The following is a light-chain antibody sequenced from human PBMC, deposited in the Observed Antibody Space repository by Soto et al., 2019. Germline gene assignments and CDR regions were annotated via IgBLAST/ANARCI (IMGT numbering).Light chain of an antibody. J-gene: IGLJ1*01. CDR3: SSYAGNNNPHD. Sequence: QSVLTQPPSASGSPGQSVTISCTGTSSDVGGYNYVSWYQHHPGKAPKLMVSEVSKRPSGVPDRFSGSKSGNTASLTVSGLQAEDEADYYCSSYAGNNNPHDFGTGTKVNVL. V-gene: IGLV2-8*01. CDR1: SSDVGGYNY. CDR2: EVS.